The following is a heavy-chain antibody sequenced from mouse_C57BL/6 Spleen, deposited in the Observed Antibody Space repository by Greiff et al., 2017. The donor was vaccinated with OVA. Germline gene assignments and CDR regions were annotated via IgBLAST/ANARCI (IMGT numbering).Heavy chain of an antibody. J-gene: IGHJ2*01. V-gene: IGHV1-69*01. CDR2: IDPSDSYT. CDR1: GYTFTSYW. D-gene: IGHD4-1*01. Sequence: QVQLQQPGAELVMPGASVKLSCKASGYTFTSYWMHWVKQRPGQGLEWIGEIDPSDSYTNYNQKFKGKSTLTVDKSSSTAYMQLSSLTSEDSAVYYCARAPLTGTWDWAQGTTLTVSS. CDR3: ARAPLTGTWD.